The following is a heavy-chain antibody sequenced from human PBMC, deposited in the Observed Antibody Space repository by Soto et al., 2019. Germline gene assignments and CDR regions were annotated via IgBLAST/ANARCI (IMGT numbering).Heavy chain of an antibody. D-gene: IGHD3-3*01. J-gene: IGHJ5*02. CDR2: FYYSGTT. CDR3: ARYFWSVQGHNWCNA. V-gene: IGHV4-39*01. CDR1: GVSLSRNNYY. Sequence: WETLSLTCTVSGVSLSRNNYYWAWMGQPPGKGLEWIGTFYYSGTTYYNPSLRSRVSISGDTSKKQFSLNLSSMTAADTAVYFCARYFWSVQGHNWCNAWGQGTRVTVSS.